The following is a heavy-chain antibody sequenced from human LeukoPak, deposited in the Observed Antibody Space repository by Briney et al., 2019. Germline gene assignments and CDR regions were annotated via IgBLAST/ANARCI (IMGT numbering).Heavy chain of an antibody. J-gene: IGHJ4*02. D-gene: IGHD6-6*01. Sequence: GGSLRLSCAASGFTFSNYWMTWVRQAPGKGPEWVANIKQDGSEKYYVDSVRGRFSISRDNAKNSLFLQMNSLRAEDTAVYYCARRGGSSSRRSPIDYWGQGTLVTVSS. V-gene: IGHV3-7*01. CDR2: IKQDGSEK. CDR3: ARRGGSSSRRSPIDY. CDR1: GFTFSNYW.